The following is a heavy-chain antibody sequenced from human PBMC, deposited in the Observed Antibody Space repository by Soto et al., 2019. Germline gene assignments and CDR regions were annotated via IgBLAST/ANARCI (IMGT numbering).Heavy chain of an antibody. CDR2: ISGSGGST. CDR1: GFTFSSYA. D-gene: IGHD6-19*01. Sequence: PGGSLRLSCAASGFTFSSYAVSWVRQAPGKGLEWVSVISGSGGSTYYADSVRGRFTISRDNSKNTLYLQMNSLRVEDTAIYYCANDRRSGWSTHYDFDLWGQGTMVTVSS. CDR3: ANDRRSGWSTHYDFDL. V-gene: IGHV3-23*01. J-gene: IGHJ3*01.